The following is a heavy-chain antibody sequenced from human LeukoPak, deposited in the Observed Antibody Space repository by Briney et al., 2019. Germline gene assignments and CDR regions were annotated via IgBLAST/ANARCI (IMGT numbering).Heavy chain of an antibody. CDR3: ANLLTTVTAGPFDY. D-gene: IGHD4-17*01. V-gene: IGHV1-2*06. J-gene: IGHJ4*02. CDR1: GYTVTGYY. Sequence: ASVKVPCKASGYTVTGYYMHWVRQAPGQGLEWMGRINPNSRDTNFAQKFQGRVTMTRDTSLSTAYMELSRLRSDDPAVYYCANLLTTVTAGPFDYWGQGTLVTVS. CDR2: INPNSRDT.